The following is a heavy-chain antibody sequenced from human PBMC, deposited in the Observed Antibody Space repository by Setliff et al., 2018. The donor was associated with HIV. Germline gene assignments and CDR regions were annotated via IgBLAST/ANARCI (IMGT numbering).Heavy chain of an antibody. CDR2: INHSGST. D-gene: IGHD2-15*01. V-gene: IGHV4-4*02. J-gene: IGHJ5*02. CDR1: GGSISSSNW. CDR3: ARLTRSSSNSYRGRFDP. Sequence: SETLSLTCAVSGGSISSSNWWSWVRQPPGKGLEWIGEINHSGSTNYNPSLKSRVTISVDTSKNQFSLKLSSVTAADTAVYYCARLTRSSSNSYRGRFDPWGQGTLVTVSS.